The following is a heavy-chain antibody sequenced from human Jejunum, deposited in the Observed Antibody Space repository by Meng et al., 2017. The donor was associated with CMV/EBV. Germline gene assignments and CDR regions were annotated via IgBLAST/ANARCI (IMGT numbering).Heavy chain of an antibody. V-gene: IGHV1-18*01. J-gene: IGHJ4*02. D-gene: IGHD6-13*01. CDR2: ISTYDGKT. CDR3: ARRIAAIGPLYYFDS. Sequence: YSFTTNGIGWVRQAPEQGLEWMGWISTYDGKTDYAQNLQGRVTMTMDTSMNTANMELGSLTSDDTAVYFCARRIAAIGPLYYFDSWGQGTLVTVSS. CDR1: YSFTTNG.